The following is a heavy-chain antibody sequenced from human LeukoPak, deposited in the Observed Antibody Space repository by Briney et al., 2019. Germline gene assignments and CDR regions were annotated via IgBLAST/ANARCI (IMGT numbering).Heavy chain of an antibody. J-gene: IGHJ5*02. V-gene: IGHV4-39*01. Sequence: SETLSLTCTVSGDSISSSSYYWGWIRQPPGKGLEWIGSIYYSGSTYYNPSLKSRVTISVDTSKNQFSLKLSSVTAADTAVYYCARRHPPYYYGSGSYYTGSWFDPWGQGTLVTVSS. D-gene: IGHD3-10*01. CDR3: ARRHPPYYYGSGSYYTGSWFDP. CDR1: GDSISSSSYY. CDR2: IYYSGST.